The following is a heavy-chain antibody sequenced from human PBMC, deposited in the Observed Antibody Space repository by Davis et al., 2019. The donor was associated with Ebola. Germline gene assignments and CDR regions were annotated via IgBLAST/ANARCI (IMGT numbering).Heavy chain of an antibody. Sequence: ASVKVSCKASGYTFTNFGITWVRQAPGQGLEWMGWINPHNNNTNYAQNVQGRVTMTTDTSTSTAYMELSSLRSEDTAVYYCAIADPHLRYGMDVWGKGTTVTVSS. CDR1: GYTFTNFG. J-gene: IGHJ6*04. CDR2: INPHNNNT. CDR3: AIADPHLRYGMDV. V-gene: IGHV1-18*04.